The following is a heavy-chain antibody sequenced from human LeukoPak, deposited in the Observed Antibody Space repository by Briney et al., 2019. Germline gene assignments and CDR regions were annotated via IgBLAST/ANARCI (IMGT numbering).Heavy chain of an antibody. CDR3: ASALRGCSGGSCYSTALYYFDY. CDR2: LNPNSGNT. V-gene: IGHV1-8*01. J-gene: IGHJ4*02. Sequence: ASVKVSCKASGYTFTSYDMNWVRQATGQGLEWMGWLNPNSGNTGYAQKFQGRVTMTRNTSISTAYMELSSLRSEDTAVYYCASALRGCSGGSCYSTALYYFDYWGQGTLVTVSS. CDR1: GYTFTSYD. D-gene: IGHD2-15*01.